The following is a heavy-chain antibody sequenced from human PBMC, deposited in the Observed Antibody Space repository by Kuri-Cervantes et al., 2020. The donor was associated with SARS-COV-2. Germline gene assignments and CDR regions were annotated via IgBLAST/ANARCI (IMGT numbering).Heavy chain of an antibody. Sequence: SGPTLVNPTHTLTLTCTFSWFSLNTSGMRMSWIRQPPVKALEWLARIDLEDDKFYSTSMKTSLTIPKDTSKNQVVLTMTDMDPVDTATYYCAHRQWGSSTTSKTWLDPWGQGTRVTVSS. CDR1: WFSLNTSGMR. CDR2: IDLEDDK. CDR3: AHRQWGSSTTSKTWLDP. J-gene: IGHJ5*02. V-gene: IGHV2-70*12. D-gene: IGHD2-2*01.